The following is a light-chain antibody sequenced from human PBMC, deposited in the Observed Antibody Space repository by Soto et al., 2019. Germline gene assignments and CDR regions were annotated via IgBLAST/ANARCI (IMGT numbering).Light chain of an antibody. CDR3: QSYDSSLRGGV. J-gene: IGLJ2*01. CDR1: SSNIGAGYD. Sequence: QSVLTQPPSVSGAPGKRVTISCTGSSSNIGAGYDVHWYQQLPGTAPKLLIYGNSNRPSGVPDRFSGSKSGTSASLAITGLQTEDEADYYCQSYDSSLRGGVFGGGTKLTVL. CDR2: GNS. V-gene: IGLV1-40*01.